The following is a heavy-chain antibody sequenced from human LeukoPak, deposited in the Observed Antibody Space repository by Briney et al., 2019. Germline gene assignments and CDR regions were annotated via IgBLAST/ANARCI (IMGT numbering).Heavy chain of an antibody. J-gene: IGHJ6*02. D-gene: IGHD3-3*01. Sequence: KTSETLSLTCAVYGGSFSGYYWSWIRQPPGKGLEWIGYIYYSGSNNYNPSLKSRVTISVATSKNQFSLKLSSVTAADTAVYYCASSRFLEWLASPAYGMNVWGQGTTVTVSS. CDR3: ASSRFLEWLASPAYGMNV. CDR2: IYYSGSN. CDR1: GGSFSGYY. V-gene: IGHV4-59*01.